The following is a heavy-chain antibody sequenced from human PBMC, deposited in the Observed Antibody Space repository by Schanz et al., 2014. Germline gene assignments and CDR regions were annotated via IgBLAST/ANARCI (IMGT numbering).Heavy chain of an antibody. CDR2: IKSDGSST. CDR1: GFTFSSYW. V-gene: IGHV3-74*01. Sequence: EVQLVESGGGLVQPGGSLRLSCAASGFTFSSYWMHWVRQVPGKGLVWVSHIKSDGSSTNYADSVKGRFTISRDNAKITLYLQKNKLRAEGTGVNDGARPALWCGDNGFDPWGQGTLVTVSS. CDR3: ARPALWCGDNGFDP. J-gene: IGHJ5*02. D-gene: IGHD3-10*01.